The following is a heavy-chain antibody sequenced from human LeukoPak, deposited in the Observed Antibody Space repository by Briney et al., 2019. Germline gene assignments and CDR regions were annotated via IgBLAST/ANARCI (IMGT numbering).Heavy chain of an antibody. J-gene: IGHJ4*02. CDR3: ARLAAAGNFDY. CDR1: GYTFTSYS. CDR2: ISAYNGNT. D-gene: IGHD6-13*01. V-gene: IGHV1-18*01. Sequence: ASVKVSCKASGYTFTSYSISWVRQAPGQGLEWMGWISAYNGNTNYAQKLQGRVTITRDTSASTAYMELSSLRSEDTAVYYCARLAAAGNFDYWGQGTLVTVSS.